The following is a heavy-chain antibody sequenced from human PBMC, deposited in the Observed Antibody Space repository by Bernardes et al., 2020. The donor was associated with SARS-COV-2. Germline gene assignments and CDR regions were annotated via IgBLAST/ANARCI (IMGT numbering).Heavy chain of an antibody. D-gene: IGHD2-15*01. J-gene: IGHJ6*03. Sequence: GGSLRLSCSASGFTFSSYAMSWVRQAPGKGLEWVSVIHSGGSTYYADSAKGRFTITRDNHKNTPYLQMNSLRAEDAAVYYCARDRRLAAVRNYYYYYMDNWGKETTVTVSS. CDR1: GFTFSSYA. V-gene: IGHV3-66*02. CDR3: ARDRRLAAVRNYYYYYMDN. CDR2: IHSGGST.